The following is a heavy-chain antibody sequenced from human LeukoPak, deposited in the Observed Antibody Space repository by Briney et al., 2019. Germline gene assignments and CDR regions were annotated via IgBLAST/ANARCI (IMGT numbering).Heavy chain of an antibody. CDR1: GGSFSGYY. J-gene: IGHJ4*02. D-gene: IGHD6-13*01. CDR3: ARAWLINLNIAAAGFDY. Sequence: SETLSLTCAVYGGSFSGYYWSWIRQPPGKGLEWIGEINHSGSTNYNPSLKSRVTISVDTSKNQFSLKLSSVTAADTAVYYCARAWLINLNIAAAGFDYWGQGTLVTVSS. V-gene: IGHV4-34*01. CDR2: INHSGST.